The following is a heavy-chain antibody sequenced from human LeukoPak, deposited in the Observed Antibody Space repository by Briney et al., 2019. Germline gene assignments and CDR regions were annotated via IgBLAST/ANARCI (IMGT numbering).Heavy chain of an antibody. Sequence: GASVKVSCKASGGTFSSYAISWVRQAPGQGLEWMGGIIPIFGTANYAQKFQGRVTITADESTSTAYMELSSLRSEDTAVYYCARGRTGVSYYYYYMDVWGKGTAVTISS. CDR3: ARGRTGVSYYYYYMDV. CDR1: GGTFSSYA. D-gene: IGHD1-1*01. V-gene: IGHV1-69*13. CDR2: IIPIFGTA. J-gene: IGHJ6*03.